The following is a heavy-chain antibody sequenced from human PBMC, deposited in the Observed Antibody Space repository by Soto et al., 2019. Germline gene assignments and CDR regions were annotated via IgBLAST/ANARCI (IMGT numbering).Heavy chain of an antibody. J-gene: IGHJ4*02. D-gene: IGHD5-18*01. CDR2: ISGSGGST. CDR1: GFTFSSYA. Sequence: GGSLRLSCAASGFTFSSYAMSWVRQAPGKGLEWVSAISGSGGSTYYADSVKGRFTISRDNSKNTLYLQMNSLRAEDTAVYYCAKATSQYSYGPYYFDYWGQGTLVTVSS. V-gene: IGHV3-23*01. CDR3: AKATSQYSYGPYYFDY.